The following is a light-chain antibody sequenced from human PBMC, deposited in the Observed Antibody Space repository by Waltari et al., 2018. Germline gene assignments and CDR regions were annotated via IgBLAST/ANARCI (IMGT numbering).Light chain of an antibody. CDR1: SRDIGYYEY. J-gene: IGLJ3*02. V-gene: IGLV2-11*01. Sequence: QSALTQPRSVSGSPGQSVTMSCTGTSRDIGYYEYVSWYQQPPGQAPKLIIHDIYRRPSGVPDRFSASKSGNTASLTISGLQADDEADYYCCSYTGRKTWVFGGGTKVTVL. CDR3: CSYTGRKTWV. CDR2: DIY.